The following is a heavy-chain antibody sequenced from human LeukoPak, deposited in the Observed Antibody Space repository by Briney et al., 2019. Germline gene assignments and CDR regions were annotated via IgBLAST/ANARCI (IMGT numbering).Heavy chain of an antibody. D-gene: IGHD1-1*01. CDR3: ASSSWKKTLDY. CDR2: IHTSGTT. V-gene: IGHV4-4*07. Sequence: SETLSLTCSVSGGSITFYYWNWLRKPAGKGLEWIGRIHTSGTTNYNPSLKSRVTMSIDTSQKKFSLNLTSVTAADTAVYYCASSSWKKTLDYWGQGALVTVSS. J-gene: IGHJ4*02. CDR1: GGSITFYY.